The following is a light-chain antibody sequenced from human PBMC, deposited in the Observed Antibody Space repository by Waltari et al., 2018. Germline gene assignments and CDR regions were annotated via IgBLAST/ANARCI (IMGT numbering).Light chain of an antibody. CDR2: AAT. CDR3: QQGYSSPPYS. Sequence: DIQMTQSPSTLSASVGDRVTITCRASQSISTYLNWYQQKPGKAPSLLIFAATSLQSVVSLWFSGSVSFIDFTLTINYLQPEDFATYYCQQGYSSPPYSFGQG. J-gene: IGKJ2*01. V-gene: IGKV1-39*01. CDR1: QSISTY.